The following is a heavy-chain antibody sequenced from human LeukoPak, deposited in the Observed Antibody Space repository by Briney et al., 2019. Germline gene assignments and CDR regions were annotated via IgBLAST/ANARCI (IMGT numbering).Heavy chain of an antibody. J-gene: IGHJ4*02. Sequence: PGGSLRLSCAASGFTFSSYAMHWVRQAPGKGLEWVAVISYDGSNKYYADSVKGRFTISRDNSKNTLYLQMNSLRAEDTAVYYCARGDYYDSSGWIDYWGQGTLVTVSS. CDR2: ISYDGSNK. V-gene: IGHV3-30*04. CDR3: ARGDYYDSSGWIDY. CDR1: GFTFSSYA. D-gene: IGHD3-22*01.